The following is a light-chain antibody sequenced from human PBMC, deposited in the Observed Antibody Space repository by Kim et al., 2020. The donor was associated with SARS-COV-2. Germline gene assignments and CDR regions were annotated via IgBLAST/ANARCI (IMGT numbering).Light chain of an antibody. CDR2: DVS. V-gene: IGLV2-11*01. Sequence: QSALTQPRSVSGSPGQSVTIPCTGTSSDVGGYNYVSWYQQHPGKAPKLMIYDVSKRPSGVPDRFSGSKSGNTASLTISRLQAEDEADYYCCSYAGSYTFVVFGGGTQLTVL. J-gene: IGLJ2*01. CDR1: SSDVGGYNY. CDR3: CSYAGSYTFVV.